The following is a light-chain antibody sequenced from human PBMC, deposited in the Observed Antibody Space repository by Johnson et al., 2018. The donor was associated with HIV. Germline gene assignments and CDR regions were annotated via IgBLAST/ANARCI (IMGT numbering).Light chain of an antibody. CDR1: SSNIGNNY. J-gene: IGLJ1*01. CDR3: GTWDSSLSAAV. Sequence: HSVLTQPPSVSAAPGQKVTISCSGSSSNIGNNYVSWYQQLPGTAPKLLIYENNKRPSGIPARFSGSKSGTSATLGIPALQPGDAAEYYCGTWDSSLSAAVVGTGTKVTVL. V-gene: IGLV1-51*02. CDR2: ENN.